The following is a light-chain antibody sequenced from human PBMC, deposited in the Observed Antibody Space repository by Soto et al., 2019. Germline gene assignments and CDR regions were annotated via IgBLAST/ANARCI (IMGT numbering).Light chain of an antibody. V-gene: IGLV2-14*01. CDR2: EVS. CDR1: SSDVGGYNY. CDR3: SSYTSSSAL. Sequence: QSALTQPASVSGSPGQSITISCTGTSSDVGGYNYVSWYQQHPGKAPKLMIYEVSNRPSGVSNRFSGSKSGNTASLTISWLQAEDEADYYCSSYTSSSALFGGGTTLTVL. J-gene: IGLJ2*01.